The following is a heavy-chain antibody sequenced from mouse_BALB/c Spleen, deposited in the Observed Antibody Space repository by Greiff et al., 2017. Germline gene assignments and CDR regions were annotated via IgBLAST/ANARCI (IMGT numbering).Heavy chain of an antibody. Sequence: EVKLMESGGGLVKPGGSLKLSCAASGFTFSSYTMSWVRQTPEKRLEWVATISSGGSYNSYPDSVKGRFTISRDNAKNTLYLQMSSLKSEDTAMYYCTSLSTMITGWFAYWGQGTLVTVSA. V-gene: IGHV5-6-4*01. CDR3: TSLSTMITGWFAY. D-gene: IGHD2-4*01. J-gene: IGHJ3*01. CDR1: GFTFSSYT. CDR2: ISSGGSYN.